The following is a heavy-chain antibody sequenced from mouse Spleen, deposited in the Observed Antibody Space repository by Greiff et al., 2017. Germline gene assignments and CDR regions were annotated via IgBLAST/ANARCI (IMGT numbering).Heavy chain of an antibody. Sequence: VQLQQSGAELVRPGASVKLSGTASGFNIKDDYMHWVKQRPEQGLEWIGWIDPENGDTEYASKFQGKATITADTSSNTAYLQLSSLTSEDTAVYYCTTRGNYLAWFAYWGQGTLVTVSA. CDR3: TTRGNYLAWFAY. CDR1: GFNIKDDY. V-gene: IGHV14-4*01. J-gene: IGHJ3*01. CDR2: IDPENGDT. D-gene: IGHD2-1*01.